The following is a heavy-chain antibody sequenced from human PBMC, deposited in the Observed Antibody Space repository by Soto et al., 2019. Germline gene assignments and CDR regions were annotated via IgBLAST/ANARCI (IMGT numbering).Heavy chain of an antibody. Sequence: PGESLKISCKASGYRFTSYWIGWVRQLPGKGLEWMGIIYPGNSDTKYSPSFQGQVTVSADRSITTAYLQWSSLKASDTAIYYCARHGSSSYTFLFDYWAQGTLVTVSS. CDR3: ARHGSSSYTFLFDY. V-gene: IGHV5-51*01. CDR1: GYRFTSYW. D-gene: IGHD3-16*02. J-gene: IGHJ4*02. CDR2: IYPGNSDT.